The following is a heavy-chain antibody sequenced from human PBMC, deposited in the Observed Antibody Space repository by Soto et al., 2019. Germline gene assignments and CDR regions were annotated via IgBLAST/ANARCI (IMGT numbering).Heavy chain of an antibody. V-gene: IGHV5-51*01. CDR1: GYSFAGYW. D-gene: IGHD3-10*01. CDR2: IYPGDSDT. J-gene: IGHJ3*01. CDR3: ARLPGVRGVFDGFNV. Sequence: GESLTTSCKGSGYSFAGYWIVWVLQMPGKGLDWMGVIYPGDSDTRYSPSFHGQVTISADKSISTAYLQWSSLKASDTAMYFCARLPGVRGVFDGFNVWGQGTLVTVSS.